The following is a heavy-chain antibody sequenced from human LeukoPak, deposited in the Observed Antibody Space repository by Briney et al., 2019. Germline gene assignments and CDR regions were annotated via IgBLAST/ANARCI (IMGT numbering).Heavy chain of an antibody. CDR2: INPNSGGT. CDR1: GYTFTGYY. CDR3: ARDAAYYYGSGSYSD. Sequence: ASVKVSCKASGYTFTGYYMHWVRQAPGQGLEWMGWINPNSGGTNYAQKFQGRVTMTRDTSTSTAYMELSRLRSDDTAVYYCARDAAYYYGSGSYSDWGQGTLVTVSS. V-gene: IGHV1-2*02. D-gene: IGHD3-10*01. J-gene: IGHJ4*02.